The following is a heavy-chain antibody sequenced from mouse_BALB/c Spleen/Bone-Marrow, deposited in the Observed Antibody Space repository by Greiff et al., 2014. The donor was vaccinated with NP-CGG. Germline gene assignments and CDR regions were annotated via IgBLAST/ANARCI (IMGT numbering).Heavy chain of an antibody. Sequence: VQLQQSGADLVKPGASVKLSCTTSGFNIKGTFMHWVKQRPEQGLEWIGRIDPASGNTKYDPKLQGKATITADTSSNKVSLQLSGLTSEDTAVYYCAHDAPFTYWGQGTLVTVSA. CDR3: AHDAPFTY. V-gene: IGHV14-3*02. D-gene: IGHD2-3*01. CDR1: GFNIKGTF. J-gene: IGHJ3*01. CDR2: IDPASGNT.